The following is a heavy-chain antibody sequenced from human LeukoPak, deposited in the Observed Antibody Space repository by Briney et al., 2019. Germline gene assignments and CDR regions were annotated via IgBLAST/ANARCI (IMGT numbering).Heavy chain of an antibody. V-gene: IGHV1-46*01. Sequence: ASVKVSCKASGYTFTGYYMHWVRQAPGQGLEWMGIINPSGGSTSYAQKFQGRVTMTRDTSTSTVYMELSSLRSEDTAVYYCARDTMYSSSSEGWFDPWGRGTLVTVSS. CDR2: INPSGGST. J-gene: IGHJ5*02. CDR1: GYTFTGYY. CDR3: ARDTMYSSSSEGWFDP. D-gene: IGHD6-6*01.